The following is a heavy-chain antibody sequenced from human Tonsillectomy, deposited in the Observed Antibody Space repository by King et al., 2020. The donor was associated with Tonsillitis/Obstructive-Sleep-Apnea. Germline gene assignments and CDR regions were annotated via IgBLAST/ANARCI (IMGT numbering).Heavy chain of an antibody. J-gene: IGHJ4*02. Sequence: LQLQESGPGLVKPSETLSLTCTVSGGSISSSSYYWGWIRQPPGKGLEWIGSIYYSGSTYYNPSLKSRVTISVDTSKNQFSLKLSSVPAADTAVYYCASHVRYCSGGSCFMTGFDYWGQGTLVTVSS. V-gene: IGHV4-39*01. CDR3: ASHVRYCSGGSCFMTGFDY. CDR1: GGSISSSSYY. D-gene: IGHD2-15*01. CDR2: IYYSGST.